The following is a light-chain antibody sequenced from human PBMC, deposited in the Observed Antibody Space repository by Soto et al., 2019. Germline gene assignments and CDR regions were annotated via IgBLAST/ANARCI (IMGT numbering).Light chain of an antibody. CDR3: SSFSSISTFA. V-gene: IGLV2-14*03. Sequence: QSALTQPASVSWSPGQSITISCTGTSSDVGSYNHVSWYQQHPGEAPKLLIYDVNNRPSGVSNRFSGSKSGNTASLTISGLQADDEADYYCSSFSSISTFAFGGGTKLTVL. J-gene: IGLJ2*01. CDR2: DVN. CDR1: SSDVGSYNH.